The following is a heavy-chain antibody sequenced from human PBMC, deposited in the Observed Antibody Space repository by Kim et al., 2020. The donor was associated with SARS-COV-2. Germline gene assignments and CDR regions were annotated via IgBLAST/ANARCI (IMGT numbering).Heavy chain of an antibody. CDR3: ARGYDYGAYKFDP. CDR2: IFQSGTT. Sequence: SETLSLTCVVSSASISSDNWWSWVRQAPGKGLQWIGEIFQSGTTNYNPSLKSRVTISLDKSKNQFSLNINSVTAADTAVYFCARGYDYGAYKFDPWCQGT. CDR1: SASISSDNW. J-gene: IGHJ5*02. V-gene: IGHV4-4*02. D-gene: IGHD4-17*01.